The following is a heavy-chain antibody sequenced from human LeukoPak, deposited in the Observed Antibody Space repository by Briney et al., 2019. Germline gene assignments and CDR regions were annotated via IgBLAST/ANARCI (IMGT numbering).Heavy chain of an antibody. CDR3: ARQGSSWTGGWFDP. V-gene: IGHV4-39*01. J-gene: IGHJ5*02. CDR1: GGSISSSSYY. CDR2: IYYSGST. D-gene: IGHD6-13*01. Sequence: PETLSLTCTVSGGSISSSSYYWGWIRQPPGKGLEWIGSIYYSGSTYYNPSLKSRVTISVDTSKNQFSLKLSSVTAADTAVYYCARQGSSWTGGWFDPWGQGTLVTVSS.